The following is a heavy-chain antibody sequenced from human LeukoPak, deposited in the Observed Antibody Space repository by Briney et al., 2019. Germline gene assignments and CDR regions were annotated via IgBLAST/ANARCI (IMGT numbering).Heavy chain of an antibody. CDR1: GGSVGSGSYY. CDR2: IYYSGST. CDR3: ARDLITGTVRFDP. J-gene: IGHJ5*02. V-gene: IGHV4-61*01. D-gene: IGHD1-7*01. Sequence: SETLSLTCTVSGGSVGSGSYYWSWIRQPPGKGLEWIGYIYYSGSTTYNPSLKSLVSISVDTSKNQFSLKLSSVTAADTAVYYCARDLITGTVRFDPWGQGTLVTVSS.